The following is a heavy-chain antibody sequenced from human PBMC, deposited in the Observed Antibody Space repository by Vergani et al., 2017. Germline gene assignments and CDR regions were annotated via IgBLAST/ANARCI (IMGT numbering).Heavy chain of an antibody. J-gene: IGHJ4*02. Sequence: QVQLVQSGTEVKKPGASVKVSCKASGYTFSIDYMHWVRQAPGQGLEWMGIINPSDGATSYAQKFRGRVTMTRDTSTSTVYMELSSLRSEDTAVYYCARGVTVGASFDYWGQGTLVTVSS. CDR3: ARGVTVGASFDY. CDR2: INPSDGAT. V-gene: IGHV1-46*01. CDR1: GYTFSIDY. D-gene: IGHD1-26*01.